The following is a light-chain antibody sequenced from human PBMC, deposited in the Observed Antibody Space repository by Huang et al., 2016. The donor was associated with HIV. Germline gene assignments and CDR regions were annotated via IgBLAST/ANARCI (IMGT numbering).Light chain of an antibody. CDR1: QDIRNS. Sequence: DIQMTQSPSSLSASVGDSVTIACRASQDIRNSLAWYQQTPGKAPKLHLYAASRLESGVPSRFSGGGSGTYYTLTIRGLQPEDFATYYCQQYYTPPLTFGGGTKVEIK. J-gene: IGKJ4*01. CDR2: AAS. CDR3: QQYYTPPLT. V-gene: IGKV1-NL1*01.